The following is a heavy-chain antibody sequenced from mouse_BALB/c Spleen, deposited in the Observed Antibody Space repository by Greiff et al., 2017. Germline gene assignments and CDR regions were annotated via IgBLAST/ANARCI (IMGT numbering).Heavy chain of an antibody. CDR2: INPDSSTI. V-gene: IGHV4-1*02. J-gene: IGHJ4*01. CDR1: GFDFSRYW. D-gene: IGHD1-1*01. Sequence: EVKLVESGGGLVQPGGSLKLSCAASGFDFSRYWMSWVRQAPGKGLEWIGEINPDSSTINYTPSLKDKFIISRDNAKNTLYLQMSKVRSEDTALYYCARRDYGSSYYAMDYWGQGTSVTVSS. CDR3: ARRDYGSSYYAMDY.